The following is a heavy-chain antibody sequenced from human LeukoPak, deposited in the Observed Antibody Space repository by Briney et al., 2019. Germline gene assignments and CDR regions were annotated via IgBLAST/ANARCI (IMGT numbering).Heavy chain of an antibody. J-gene: IGHJ3*02. CDR1: GGSISSGSYY. CDR3: ARSLNFGVKGAFDI. CDR2: IYTSGST. D-gene: IGHD3-3*01. Sequence: SQTLSLTCTVSGGSISSGSYYLNWIRQPAGKGLEWIGRIYTSGSTNYNPSLKSRVTISVDTSKNQFSLKLSSVTAADTAVYYCARSLNFGVKGAFDIWGQGTMVTVSS. V-gene: IGHV4-61*02.